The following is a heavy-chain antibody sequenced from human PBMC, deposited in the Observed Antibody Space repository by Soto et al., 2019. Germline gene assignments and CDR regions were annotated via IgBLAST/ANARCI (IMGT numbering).Heavy chain of an antibody. J-gene: IGHJ3*02. CDR1: GYTFTSYG. CDR2: ISAYNGNT. D-gene: IGHD3-3*01. CDR3: ARGIYDYWSGYYTNHDAFDI. Sequence: ASVKVSCKASGYTFTSYGISWVRQAPGQGLEWMGWISAYNGNTNYAQKLPGRVTMTTDTSTSTAYMELRSLRSDDTAVYYCARGIYDYWSGYYTNHDAFDIWGQGTMVTVSS. V-gene: IGHV1-18*04.